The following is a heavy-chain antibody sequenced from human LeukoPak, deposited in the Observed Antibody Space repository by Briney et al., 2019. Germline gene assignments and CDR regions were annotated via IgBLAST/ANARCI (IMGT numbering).Heavy chain of an antibody. CDR1: RFTFGSYA. CDR3: ASDRCIAAAGLTVCAMDV. Sequence: GGSLRLSCAASRFTFGSYAMSWVRQPHGKGLEWVSAISGSGASTYYGDSVEGRFTIARDNSKNMPYLQMNSLRADDTAVYHWASDRCIAAAGLTVCAMDVWGQGTTVTVSS. V-gene: IGHV3-23*01. D-gene: IGHD6-13*01. CDR2: ISGSGAST. J-gene: IGHJ6*02.